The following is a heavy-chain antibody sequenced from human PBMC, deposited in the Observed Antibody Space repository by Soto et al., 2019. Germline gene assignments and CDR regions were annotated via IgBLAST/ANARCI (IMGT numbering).Heavy chain of an antibody. Sequence: SGPTLVNPTQTLTLTCTFSGFSLSTHGVGVGWIRQPPGKALEWLALISWDDNKRYRPSLESRLSIAKDTSGNQVVLTMTNVDPLDTATYYCAHRALSGSRYYFDFWGLGTLVTVSS. V-gene: IGHV2-5*02. CDR2: ISWDDNK. D-gene: IGHD1-26*01. CDR1: GFSLSTHGVG. J-gene: IGHJ4*02. CDR3: AHRALSGSRYYFDF.